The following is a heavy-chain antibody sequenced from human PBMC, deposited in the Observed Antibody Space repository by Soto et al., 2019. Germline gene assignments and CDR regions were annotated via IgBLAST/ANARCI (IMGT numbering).Heavy chain of an antibody. Sequence: QVQLVQSGAEVKKPGSSLMVSCKASGGTFSSYTISWVRQAPGQGLEWMGRINPIFGIANYAQKFQGRVTITADKSTSAAYMEVSSLRSEDTAVYYCARDHGYCSTTTCYKASDIWGQGTMVTVSS. CDR3: ARDHGYCSTTTCYKASDI. CDR1: GGTFSSYT. V-gene: IGHV1-69*08. CDR2: INPIFGIA. J-gene: IGHJ3*02. D-gene: IGHD2-2*01.